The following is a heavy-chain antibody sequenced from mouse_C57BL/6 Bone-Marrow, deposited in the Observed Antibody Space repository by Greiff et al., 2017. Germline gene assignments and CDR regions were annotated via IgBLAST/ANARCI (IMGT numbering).Heavy chain of an antibody. J-gene: IGHJ1*03. CDR2: IDPSDSYT. CDR3: AREDGEWYFDV. Sequence: QVQLQQPGAELVKPGASVKLSCKASGYTFTSYWMQWVKQRPGQGLEWIGEIDPSDSYTNYNQKFKGKATLTVDTSSSTAYMQLSSLTSEDSAVYYCAREDGEWYFDVWGTGTTVTVSS. V-gene: IGHV1-50*01. CDR1: GYTFTSYW.